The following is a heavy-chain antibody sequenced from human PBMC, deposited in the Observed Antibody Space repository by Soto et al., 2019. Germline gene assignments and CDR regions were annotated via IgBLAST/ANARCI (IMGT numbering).Heavy chain of an antibody. CDR1: GFTFSSYE. D-gene: IGHD5-18*01. V-gene: IGHV3-48*03. CDR2: ISSSGSTI. J-gene: IGHJ4*02. CDR3: ARAPDTAMEPYYFDY. Sequence: PGGSLRLSCAASGFTFSSYEMNWVRQAPGKGLEWVSYISSSGSTIYYADSVKGRFTISRDNAKNSLYLQMNSLRAEDTAVYYCARAPDTAMEPYYFDYWGQGTLVTVSS.